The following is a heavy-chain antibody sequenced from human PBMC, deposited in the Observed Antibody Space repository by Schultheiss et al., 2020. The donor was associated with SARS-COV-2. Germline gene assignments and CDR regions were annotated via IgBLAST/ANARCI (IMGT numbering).Heavy chain of an antibody. V-gene: IGHV3-7*03. CDR3: VREGTAFPFDY. CDR2: IKQDGSEK. D-gene: IGHD2-21*02. Sequence: GGSLRLSCAASGFTFSNAWMSWVRQAPGKGLEWVANIKQDGSEKTYVDSVKGRFTISRDNAKNSLYLQMNSLRAEDTAVYYCVREGTAFPFDYWGQGTLVTVSS. CDR1: GFTFSNAW. J-gene: IGHJ4*02.